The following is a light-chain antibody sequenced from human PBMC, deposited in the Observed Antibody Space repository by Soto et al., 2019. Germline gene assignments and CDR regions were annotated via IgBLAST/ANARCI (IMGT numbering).Light chain of an antibody. V-gene: IGKV1-39*01. J-gene: IGKJ5*01. CDR1: QSISTY. CDR3: QQSYRTLIT. Sequence: DIQLTQSPSPLSASVRDRVAITCLASQSISTYLNWYQQKPGKAPKVLIYAASNLQSGVPPRFSGSGSGTDFTLTISSLQPEDVATYFCQQSYRTLITFGQGTRLEIK. CDR2: AAS.